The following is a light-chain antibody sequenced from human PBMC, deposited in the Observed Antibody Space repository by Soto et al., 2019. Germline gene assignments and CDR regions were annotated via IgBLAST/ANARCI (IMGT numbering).Light chain of an antibody. CDR3: SSWVDSLRGVV. Sequence: QSVVTQPPSVSGTPGQGVIISCSNVGRHEVSWYQQVPGMAPKLLIHTTSQRPSGVPDRFSASKSGTSASLAIRGLQSDDGVDYFCSSWVDSLRGVVFGRGT. CDR2: TTS. V-gene: IGLV1-44*01. CDR1: NVGRHE. J-gene: IGLJ6*01.